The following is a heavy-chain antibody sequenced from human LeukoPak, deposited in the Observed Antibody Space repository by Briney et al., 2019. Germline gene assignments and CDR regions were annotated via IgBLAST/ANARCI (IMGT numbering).Heavy chain of an antibody. CDR2: IYTSGST. D-gene: IGHD6-19*01. CDR1: GGSISSGSYY. J-gene: IGHJ4*02. CDR3: ARDGGGYSSGWYEDY. Sequence: PSQTLSLTCTVSGGSISSGSYYWSWIRQPAGNGLEWIGRIYTSGSTNYNPSLKSRVTISVDTSKNQFSLKLSSVTAADTAVYYCARDGGGYSSGWYEDYWGQGTLVTVSS. V-gene: IGHV4-61*02.